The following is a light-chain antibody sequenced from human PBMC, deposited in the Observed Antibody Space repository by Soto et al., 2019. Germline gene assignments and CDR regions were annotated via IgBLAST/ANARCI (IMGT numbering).Light chain of an antibody. CDR1: RSDVGTYNL. V-gene: IGLV2-23*02. CDR3: CSYAGSVTWV. CDR2: EVS. J-gene: IGLJ3*02. Sequence: QSALTQPASASGSPGQSITISCTGTRSDVGTYNLVSWYQQHPGKAPKLIIYEVSKRPSGVSNRFSGSKSGNTASLTISGLQTDDEADYYCCSYAGSVTWVFGGGTKLTVL.